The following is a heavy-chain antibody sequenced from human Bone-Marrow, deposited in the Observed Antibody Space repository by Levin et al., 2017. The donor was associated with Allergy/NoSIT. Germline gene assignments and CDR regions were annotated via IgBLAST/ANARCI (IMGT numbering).Heavy chain of an antibody. CDR3: ARRHCSGGGCLDYFDY. J-gene: IGHJ4*02. CDR1: GASIRGYY. CDR2: IYYTGST. V-gene: IGHV4-59*08. D-gene: IGHD2-15*01. Sequence: MSSETLSLTCTVSGASIRGYYWTWIRQPPGKGLEWVGNIYYTGSTDYNSSLKSRVTISVDMSKNQFSLKLSSVTAADTAVYYCARRHCSGGGCLDYFDYWGQGTLVTVSS.